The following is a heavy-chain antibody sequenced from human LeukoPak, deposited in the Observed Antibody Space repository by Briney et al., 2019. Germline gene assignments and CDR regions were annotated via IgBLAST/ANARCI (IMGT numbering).Heavy chain of an antibody. D-gene: IGHD3-22*01. CDR1: GFTFNTYG. Sequence: ASVKVSCKTSGFTFNTYGIARVRQAPGQGLEWMGWISAYNGNTNYAQNLQDRVTMTTDTSTTTAYMELRGLRSDDTAVYYCAREGSLHHSGDYYLSWFDPWGQGTLVTVSS. J-gene: IGHJ5*02. V-gene: IGHV1-18*01. CDR2: ISAYNGNT. CDR3: AREGSLHHSGDYYLSWFDP.